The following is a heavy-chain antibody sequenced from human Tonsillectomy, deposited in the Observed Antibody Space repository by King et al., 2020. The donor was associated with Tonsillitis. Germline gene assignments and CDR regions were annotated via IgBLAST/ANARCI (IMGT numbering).Heavy chain of an antibody. D-gene: IGHD3-22*01. CDR1: GYSISSGHY. CDR3: ARAGGRAYHSGVDTGASNY. J-gene: IGHJ4*02. Sequence: QLQESGPGLVKPSETLSLTCGVSGYSISSGHYWGWIRQPPGKGLEWIGSIHHSGTTYYNPSVKSRVTISVDTSKNQFSLRLNSVTSADTAVYFCARAGGRAYHSGVDTGASNYWGQGTLVTVSS. CDR2: IHHSGTT. V-gene: IGHV4-38-2*01.